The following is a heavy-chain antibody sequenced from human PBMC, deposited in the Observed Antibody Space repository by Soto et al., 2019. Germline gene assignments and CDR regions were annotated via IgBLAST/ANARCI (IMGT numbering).Heavy chain of an antibody. D-gene: IGHD6-13*01. V-gene: IGHV1-69*13. J-gene: IGHJ5*02. CDR2: FVPMFGSA. Sequence: AASVKVSCKPSGTTFDSFTFSWVRQAPGQGLEWMGGFVPMFGSASIAQRFQGRVRITADASTGTGFMELSDLRSEDTAVYYCARHRGIEYSSSRRYTGAWFDPWGQGTLVTVSS. CDR3: ARHRGIEYSSSRRYTGAWFDP. CDR1: GTTFDSFT.